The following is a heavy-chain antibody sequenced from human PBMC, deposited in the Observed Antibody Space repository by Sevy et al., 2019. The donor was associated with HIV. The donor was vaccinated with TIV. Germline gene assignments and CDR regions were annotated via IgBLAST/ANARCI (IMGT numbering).Heavy chain of an antibody. V-gene: IGHV1-69*13. CDR2: VIPMFGTT. CDR3: TRGVTKIIGGGYYFDY. D-gene: IGHD3-22*01. Sequence: ASVKVSCKASGVTFNSYAFHWVRQAPGQGLEWMGGVIPMFGTTDYAQTFQGRVTISADESTSTVYMEQSSLRSEETAVYYCTRGVTKIIGGGYYFDYWGQGTLVTVSS. J-gene: IGHJ4*02. CDR1: GVTFNSYA.